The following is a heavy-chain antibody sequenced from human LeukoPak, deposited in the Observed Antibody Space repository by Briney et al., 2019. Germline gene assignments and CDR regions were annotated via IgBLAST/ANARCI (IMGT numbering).Heavy chain of an antibody. CDR1: GGSFSGYY. J-gene: IGHJ6*03. V-gene: IGHV4-34*01. CDR3: ARANYYGSGPYYYYMDV. Sequence: PSETLSLTCAVYGGSFSGYYWSWIRQPPGKGLEWIGEINHSRSTNYNPSLKSRVTISVDMSKNQFSLKLSSLTAADTAVYYCARANYYGSGPYYYYMDVWGKGTTVTVSS. CDR2: INHSRST. D-gene: IGHD3-10*01.